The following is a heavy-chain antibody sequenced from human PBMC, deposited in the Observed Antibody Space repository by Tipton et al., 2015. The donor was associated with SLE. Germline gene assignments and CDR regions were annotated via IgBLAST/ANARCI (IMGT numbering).Heavy chain of an antibody. D-gene: IGHD3-10*01. CDR1: GGSIINNY. Sequence: TLSLTCNVSGGSIINNYWAWIRQPPGKGLEWIGYIYYSGSTNYNPSLKSRVTISVDTSKNQFSLRLSSVTAADTAVYYCARTSGSYMDYWGQGTLVTVSS. CDR3: ARTSGSYMDY. V-gene: IGHV4-59*07. CDR2: IYYSGST. J-gene: IGHJ4*02.